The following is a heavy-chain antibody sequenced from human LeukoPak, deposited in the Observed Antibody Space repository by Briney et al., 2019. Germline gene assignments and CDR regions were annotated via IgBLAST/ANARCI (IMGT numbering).Heavy chain of an antibody. CDR2: TISSGNST. CDR1: GFTFSSYA. Sequence: GGSLRLSCAASGFTFSSYAMSWVRQAPGKRLEWVSTTISSGNSTYYPDSVKGRFTISGDNSKNTLYLQMNSLRAEDTAVYYCAKPYSTSSKFMFDYWGQGTLVTVSS. V-gene: IGHV3-23*01. J-gene: IGHJ4*02. D-gene: IGHD6-6*01. CDR3: AKPYSTSSKFMFDY.